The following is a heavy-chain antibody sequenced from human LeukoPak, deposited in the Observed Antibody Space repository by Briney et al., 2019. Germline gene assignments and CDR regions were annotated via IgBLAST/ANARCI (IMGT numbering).Heavy chain of an antibody. Sequence: SETLSLTCAVYGGSFSGYYWSWIRQPPGKGLEWIGEINHSGSTNYNPSLKSRVTISVDTSKNQFSLKLSSVTAADTAVYYCARFSGIVTAPIARWFDPWGQGTLVTVSS. CDR2: INHSGST. J-gene: IGHJ5*02. CDR1: GGSFSGYY. V-gene: IGHV4-34*01. D-gene: IGHD2-21*02. CDR3: ARFSGIVTAPIARWFDP.